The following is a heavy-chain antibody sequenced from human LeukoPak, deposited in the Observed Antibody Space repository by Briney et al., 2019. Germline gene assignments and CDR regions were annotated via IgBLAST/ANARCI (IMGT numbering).Heavy chain of an antibody. Sequence: ASVKVSCKASGYTFTSYAMNWVRQAPGQGLEWMGWINPNSGGTNYAQKFQGRVTMTRDTSISTAYMELSRLISDDTAVYYCARGPMTKGDWFDPWGQGTLVTVSS. CDR2: INPNSGGT. V-gene: IGHV1-2*02. CDR3: ARGPMTKGDWFDP. J-gene: IGHJ5*02. D-gene: IGHD3-22*01. CDR1: GYTFTSYA.